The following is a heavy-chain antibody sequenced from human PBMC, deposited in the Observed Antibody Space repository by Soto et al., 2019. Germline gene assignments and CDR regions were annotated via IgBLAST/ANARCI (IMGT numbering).Heavy chain of an antibody. Sequence: PGGSLRLSCAASEFAFSNYAMSWVRQAPGKGLEWVLGISGSGGSTFHADSVKGRFTISRDNSKNTLFLQMNSLRAEDTAVYYCARHQDSSTWYIYPIDFWGQGTLVTVSS. CDR3: ARHQDSSTWYIYPIDF. D-gene: IGHD6-13*01. CDR1: EFAFSNYA. J-gene: IGHJ4*02. CDR2: ISGSGGST. V-gene: IGHV3-23*01.